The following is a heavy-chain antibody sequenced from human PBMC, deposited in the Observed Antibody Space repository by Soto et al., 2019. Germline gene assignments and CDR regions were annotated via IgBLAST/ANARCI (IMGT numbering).Heavy chain of an antibody. CDR1: GASITGYY. CDR3: ARHSRGTHSHSTYDY. Sequence: SETLSLTCSVSGASITGYYCSWFRQPPGKGLEWIGYVYHIGTTNYNPSLKSRVTISVDTSKNQISLKLSSVTAADTAVYFCARHSRGTHSHSTYDYWGQGALVTVSS. D-gene: IGHD2-2*01. V-gene: IGHV4-59*08. J-gene: IGHJ4*02. CDR2: VYHIGTT.